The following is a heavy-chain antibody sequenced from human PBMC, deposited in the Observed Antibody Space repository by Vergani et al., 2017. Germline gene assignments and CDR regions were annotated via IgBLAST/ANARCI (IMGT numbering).Heavy chain of an antibody. CDR1: GGSISSGGYS. CDR3: ARVMSGYDFFYAFDI. J-gene: IGHJ3*02. CDR2: IYHSGST. Sequence: QLQLQESGSGLVKPSQTLSLTCAVSGGSISSGGYSWSWIRQPPGKGLEWIGYIYHSGSTYYNPSLKRRVTISVDRSKNQFSLKLSSVTAADTAVYYCARVMSGYDFFYAFDIWGQGTMVTVSS. V-gene: IGHV4-30-2*01. D-gene: IGHD5-12*01.